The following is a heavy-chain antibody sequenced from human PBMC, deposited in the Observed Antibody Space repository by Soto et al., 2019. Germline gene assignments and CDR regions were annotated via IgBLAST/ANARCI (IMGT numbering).Heavy chain of an antibody. CDR1: GCSIISNSYF. Sequence: SETESLTSTFSGCSIISNSYFWAWIRQPPGKGLEWIGSIYYSGTTYYNPSLKSRVTISVDRSKNQFSLKLSSVTAADTAVYYCARHFSVDYFNYWGQGALVTVSS. CDR2: IYYSGTT. V-gene: IGHV4-39*01. J-gene: IGHJ4*02. CDR3: ARHFSVDYFNY.